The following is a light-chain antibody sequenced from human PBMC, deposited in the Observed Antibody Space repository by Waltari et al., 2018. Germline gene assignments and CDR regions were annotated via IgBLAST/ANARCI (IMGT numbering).Light chain of an antibody. V-gene: IGKV3-11*01. Sequence: EIVLTQSPATLSLSPGQSAALSCRASQTISTSLAWYQQKPGQPPRLVSYDASNRATDIPARFSGSGSETDFNLTISSLEAEDFAVYYCQQRYTWPRAFGGGTTVEIK. CDR3: QQRYTWPRA. CDR1: QTISTS. CDR2: DAS. J-gene: IGKJ4*01.